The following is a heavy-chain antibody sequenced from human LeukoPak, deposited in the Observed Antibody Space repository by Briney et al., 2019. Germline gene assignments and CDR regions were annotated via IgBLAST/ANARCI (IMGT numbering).Heavy chain of an antibody. CDR3: ASLGGCTTTSCYVHWFDP. Sequence: SETLSLTCEVSGGSLTGYYWSWIRQPPGKGLEWIGYIYYSGSTNYNPSLKSQVTISVDTSKKQFSLKLYSVTAADTAVYYCASLGGCTTTSCYVHWFDPWGQGTLVTVSS. CDR2: IYYSGST. CDR1: GGSLTGYY. J-gene: IGHJ5*02. V-gene: IGHV4-59*01. D-gene: IGHD2-2*01.